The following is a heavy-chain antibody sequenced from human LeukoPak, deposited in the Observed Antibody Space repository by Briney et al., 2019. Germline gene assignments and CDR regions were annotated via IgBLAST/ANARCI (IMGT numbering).Heavy chain of an antibody. CDR2: ISYDGSNK. Sequence: PGRSLRLSCAASGFTFSSYAMHWVRQAPGKGLEWEAVISYDGSNKYYADSVKGRFTISRDNSKNTLYLQMNSLRAEDTAVYYCAIMRGTSSIDYWGQGTLVTVSS. CDR3: AIMRGTSSIDY. CDR1: GFTFSSYA. D-gene: IGHD2-2*01. J-gene: IGHJ4*02. V-gene: IGHV3-30*04.